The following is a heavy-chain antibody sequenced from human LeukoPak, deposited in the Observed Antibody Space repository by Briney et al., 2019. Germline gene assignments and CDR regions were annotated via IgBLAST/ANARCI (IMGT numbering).Heavy chain of an antibody. CDR2: VSTTGAST. CDR3: AKDWTTVVTTKGYYFDS. D-gene: IGHD4-23*01. V-gene: IGHV3-23*01. Sequence: PGGSLRLSCAASGFSFNNYAMSWVRQAPGKGLEWVSAVSTTGASTYYADSVKGRLTVSRDNSKNTLSLQMDSLRVEDTALYYCAKDWTTVVTTKGYYFDSWGQGTLVTVSS. CDR1: GFSFNNYA. J-gene: IGHJ4*02.